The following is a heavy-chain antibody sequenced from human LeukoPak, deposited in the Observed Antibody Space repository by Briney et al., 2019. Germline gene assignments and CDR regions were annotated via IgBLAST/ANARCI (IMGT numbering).Heavy chain of an antibody. J-gene: IGHJ3*02. Sequence: PSETLSLTCAVYGGSFSGYYWSWIRQPPGKGLEWIGEINHSGSTNYNPSLKSRVTISVDTSKNQFSLKLSSVTAADTAVYYCASPIDYGGNSDAFDIWGQGTMVTVSS. V-gene: IGHV4-34*01. CDR1: GGSFSGYY. CDR2: INHSGST. CDR3: ASPIDYGGNSDAFDI. D-gene: IGHD4-23*01.